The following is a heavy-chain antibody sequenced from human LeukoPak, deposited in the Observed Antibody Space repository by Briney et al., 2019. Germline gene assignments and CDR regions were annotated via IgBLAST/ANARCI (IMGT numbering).Heavy chain of an antibody. CDR3: ARGHCSSTTCSPDY. J-gene: IGHJ4*02. V-gene: IGHV3-30-3*01. CDR1: GFTFSGYA. Sequence: GGSLRLSCAASGFTFSGYAMYLVRQAPGKGLEWVAVISYDGSNKYYADSVKGRFTISRDNSKNTLSLQMNSLRAEDTAVYYCARGHCSSTTCSPDYWGQGTLVTVSS. CDR2: ISYDGSNK. D-gene: IGHD2-2*01.